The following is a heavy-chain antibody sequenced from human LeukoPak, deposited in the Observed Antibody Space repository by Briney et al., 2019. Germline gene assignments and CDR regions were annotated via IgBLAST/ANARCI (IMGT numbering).Heavy chain of an antibody. V-gene: IGHV1-2*02. Sequence: GASVKVSCKASGYTFTGYYMHRVRQAPGQGLEWMGWINPNSGGTNYAQKFQGRVTMTRDTSISTAYMELSRLRSDDTAVYYCVTPLGGLQYFQHWGQGTLVTVSS. J-gene: IGHJ1*01. CDR1: GYTFTGYY. CDR2: INPNSGGT. D-gene: IGHD3-10*01. CDR3: VTPLGGLQYFQH.